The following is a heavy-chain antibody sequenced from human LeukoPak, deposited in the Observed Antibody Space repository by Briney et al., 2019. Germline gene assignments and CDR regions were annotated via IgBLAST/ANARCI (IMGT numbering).Heavy chain of an antibody. CDR2: IYYSGST. CDR3: ARENTAAGKGAYYYYYYMDV. Sequence: SETLSLTCTVSGGSISSYYWSWIPQPPGKGLEWIGYIYYSGSTNYNPSLKSRVTISVDTSKNQFSLKLSSVTAADTAVYYCARENTAAGKGAYYYYYYMDVWGKGTTVTVSS. D-gene: IGHD6-13*01. V-gene: IGHV4-59*12. CDR1: GGSISSYY. J-gene: IGHJ6*03.